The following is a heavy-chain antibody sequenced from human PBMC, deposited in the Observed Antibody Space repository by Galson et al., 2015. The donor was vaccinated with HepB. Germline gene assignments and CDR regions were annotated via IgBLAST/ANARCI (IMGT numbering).Heavy chain of an antibody. Sequence: SLRLSCAASGFSFSSYSMNWVRQAPGKGLEWISYISGSSSTIYYADSVKGRFTISRDNAKNSLYLQMSSLRAEDTAVYFCASTKPNYYDSGGYYFLYYFDYWGQGTLVTVSS. CDR1: GFSFSSYS. CDR2: ISGSSSTI. D-gene: IGHD3-22*01. CDR3: ASTKPNYYDSGGYYFLYYFDY. J-gene: IGHJ4*02. V-gene: IGHV3-48*04.